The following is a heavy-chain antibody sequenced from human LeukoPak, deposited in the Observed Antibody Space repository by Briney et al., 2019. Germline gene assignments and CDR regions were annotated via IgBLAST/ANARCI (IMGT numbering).Heavy chain of an antibody. V-gene: IGHV3-23*01. D-gene: IGHD1-1*01. CDR3: AQARGDTNWTFDY. J-gene: IGHJ4*02. CDR1: GFTFSNSA. Sequence: GGSLRLSCAASGFTFSNSAMSWVRQAPGKGLEWVSVITVSGGDTQSAESVKGRFTISRDNSRSTLYLQMNSLRADDTAIYYCAQARGDTNWTFDYWGQGALVTVSS. CDR2: ITVSGGDT.